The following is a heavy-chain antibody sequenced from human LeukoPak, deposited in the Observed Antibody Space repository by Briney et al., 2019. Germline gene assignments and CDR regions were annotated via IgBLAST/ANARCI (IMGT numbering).Heavy chain of an antibody. J-gene: IGHJ5*02. CDR3: ARDYGYNWNYGGGGWFDP. CDR2: IIPIFGTA. D-gene: IGHD1-7*01. V-gene: IGHV1-69*05. CDR1: GGTFSSYA. Sequence: SVKVSCKASGGTFSSYAISWVRQAPGQGLEWMGRIIPIFGTANYAQKFQGRVTITTDESTSTAYMELSRLRSEDTAVYYCARDYGYNWNYGGGGWFDPWGQGTLVTVSS.